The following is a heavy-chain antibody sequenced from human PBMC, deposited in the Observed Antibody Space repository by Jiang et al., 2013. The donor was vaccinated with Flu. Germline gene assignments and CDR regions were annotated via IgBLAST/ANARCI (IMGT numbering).Heavy chain of an antibody. J-gene: IGHJ4*02. Sequence: PGLVKPSETLSLTCTVSGGSISSTNYYWGWIRQPPGKGLEWIGSIYYSGSTYYNPSLKSRVTISVDTSKSQFSLKLTSVTAADTALFYCARHRKGGDYYFDYWGQGTLVTVSS. CDR2: IYYSGST. D-gene: IGHD4-17*01. V-gene: IGHV4-39*01. CDR1: GGSISSTNYY. CDR3: ARHRKGGDYYFDY.